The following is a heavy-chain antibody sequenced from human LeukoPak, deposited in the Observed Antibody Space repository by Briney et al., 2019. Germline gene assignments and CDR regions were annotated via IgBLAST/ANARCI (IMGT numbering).Heavy chain of an antibody. Sequence: GRSLRLSCAASGFTFSNYAMHWARQAPGKGLEWVAFISHDRSNNCHADSVKGRFTISRDNAENTLYLQMNSLRAEDTAVYYCTRGGITGTTGGMDVWGQGTTVTVSS. CDR2: ISHDRSNN. CDR1: GFTFSNYA. V-gene: IGHV3-30-3*01. D-gene: IGHD1-20*01. J-gene: IGHJ6*02. CDR3: TRGGITGTTGGMDV.